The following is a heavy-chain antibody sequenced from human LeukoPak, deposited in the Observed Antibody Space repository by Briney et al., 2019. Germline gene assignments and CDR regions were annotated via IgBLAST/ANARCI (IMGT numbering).Heavy chain of an antibody. J-gene: IGHJ4*02. CDR1: GFTFSSYA. Sequence: SGGSLRLSCAASGFTFSSYAMHWVRQAPGKGLEWVAVISYDGSNKYYADSVKGRFTISRDNSKNTLYLQMNSLRAEDTAVYYCARGYYYDSSGPIDYWGQGTLVTVSS. CDR3: ARGYYYDSSGPIDY. CDR2: ISYDGSNK. V-gene: IGHV3-30-3*01. D-gene: IGHD3-22*01.